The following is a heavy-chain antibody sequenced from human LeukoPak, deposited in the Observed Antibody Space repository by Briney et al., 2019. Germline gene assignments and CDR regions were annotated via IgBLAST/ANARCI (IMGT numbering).Heavy chain of an antibody. CDR3: AKDRYQLLLFNWFDP. V-gene: IGHV3-23*01. CDR2: ISGSGGST. J-gene: IGHJ5*02. CDR1: GFTFSSYA. Sequence: GGSLRLSCAASGFTFSSYAMSWVRQAPGKGLEWVSAISGSGGSTYYSDSGKGRFTISRDNSKNTLYLQMNSLRAEDTAVYYCAKDRYQLLLFNWFDPWGQGTLVTVSS. D-gene: IGHD2-2*01.